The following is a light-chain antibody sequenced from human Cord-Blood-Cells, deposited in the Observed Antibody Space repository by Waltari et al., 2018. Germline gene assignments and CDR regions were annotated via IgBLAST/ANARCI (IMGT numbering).Light chain of an antibody. Sequence: QSALTQPASVPGSPGQSITLSCTGTSSDVGGYNYVSWYQQPPGKAPKLMIYDVSNRPSGVSNRFSGSKSGNTASLTISGLQAEDEADYYCSSYTSSSTLGVFGTGTKVTVL. CDR2: DVS. CDR3: SSYTSSSTLGV. CDR1: SSDVGGYNY. V-gene: IGLV2-14*01. J-gene: IGLJ1*01.